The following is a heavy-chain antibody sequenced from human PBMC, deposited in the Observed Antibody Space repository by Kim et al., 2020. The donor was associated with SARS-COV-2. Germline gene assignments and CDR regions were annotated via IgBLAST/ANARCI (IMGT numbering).Heavy chain of an antibody. V-gene: IGHV3-33*01. D-gene: IGHD5-18*01. J-gene: IGHJ4*02. CDR3: ARGRGYSYGEVPH. Sequence: YADSVKGRFTISRDNSKNTLYLQMNSLRAEDTAVYYCARGRGYSYGEVPHWGQGTLVTVSS.